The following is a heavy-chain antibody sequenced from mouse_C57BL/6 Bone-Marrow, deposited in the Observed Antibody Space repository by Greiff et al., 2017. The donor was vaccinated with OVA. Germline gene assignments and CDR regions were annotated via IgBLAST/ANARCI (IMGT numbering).Heavy chain of an antibody. J-gene: IGHJ3*01. D-gene: IGHD2-2*01. Sequence: DVHLVESGAELVKPGASVKLSCTASGFNIKDYYMHWVKQRTEQGLEWIGRIDPEDGETKYAPKFQGKATITADTSSNTAYLQLSSLTSEDTAVYYCARLVTTGWFAYWGQGTLVTVSA. CDR2: IDPEDGET. CDR1: GFNIKDYY. V-gene: IGHV14-2*01. CDR3: ARLVTTGWFAY.